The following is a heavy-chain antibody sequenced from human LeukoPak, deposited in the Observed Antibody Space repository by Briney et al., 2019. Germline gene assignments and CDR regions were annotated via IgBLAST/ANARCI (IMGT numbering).Heavy chain of an antibody. D-gene: IGHD4-17*01. V-gene: IGHV4-34*01. Sequence: EPSETLSLTCAVYGGSFSGYYWSWIRQPPGKGLEWIGEINHSGSTNYNPSLKSRVTISVDTSKNQFSLKLSSVTAADTAVYYCARGSTVTTFDYWGQGTLVTVSS. CDR3: ARGSTVTTFDY. CDR1: GGSFSGYY. CDR2: INHSGST. J-gene: IGHJ4*02.